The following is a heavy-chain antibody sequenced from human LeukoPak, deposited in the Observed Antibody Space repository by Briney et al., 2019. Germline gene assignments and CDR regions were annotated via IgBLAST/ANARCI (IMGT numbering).Heavy chain of an antibody. J-gene: IGHJ4*02. CDR2: ISYDGSNK. V-gene: IGHV3-30-3*01. Sequence: GGSLRLSCAASGFTFSSYAMHWVRQAPGKGLEWVAVISYDGSNKYYADSVKGRFTISRDNSKNTLYLQMNSLRAEDTAVYYCARDGVFDYWGQGTLVTVSS. CDR1: GFTFSSYA. CDR3: ARDGVFDY. D-gene: IGHD3-16*01.